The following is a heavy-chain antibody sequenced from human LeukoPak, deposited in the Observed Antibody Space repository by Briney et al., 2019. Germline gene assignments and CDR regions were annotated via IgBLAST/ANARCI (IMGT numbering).Heavy chain of an antibody. CDR2: IGDSGRST. J-gene: IGHJ4*02. D-gene: IGHD4-17*01. CDR3: AKGGSLTTVTHFDY. CDR1: GFTFSSYS. Sequence: GGSLRLSCAASGFTFSSYSMNWVRQAPGKGLEWVSGIGDSGRSTYYADSVKGRFSISRDNSKNTLYLQINSLRAEDTAVYYCAKGGSLTTVTHFDYWGQGTLVTVSS. V-gene: IGHV3-23*01.